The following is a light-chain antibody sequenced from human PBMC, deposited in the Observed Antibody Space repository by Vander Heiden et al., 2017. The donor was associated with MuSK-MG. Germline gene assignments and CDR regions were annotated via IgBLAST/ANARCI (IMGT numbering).Light chain of an antibody. CDR3: SSYTTSNTYV. V-gene: IGLV2-14*03. CDR1: STDVGFYNY. Sequence: QSALTQPASVSGSPGQSITISCTGTSTDVGFYNYVSWYQQHPGKAPKLIIYDVSYRPSGVSNRFSGSKSGNTASLTISVLQPEDEADYYCSSYTTSNTYVCGTGTTVTVL. J-gene: IGLJ1*01. CDR2: DVS.